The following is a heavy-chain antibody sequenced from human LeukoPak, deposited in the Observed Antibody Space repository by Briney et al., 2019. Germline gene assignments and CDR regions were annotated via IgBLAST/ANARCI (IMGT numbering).Heavy chain of an antibody. Sequence: GGSLRLSCAASGFTFSSYSMNWVRQAPGKGLEWVAVISYDGSNKYYADSVKGRFTISRDNSKSTLYLQMNSLRAEDTAVYYCARGYCSSTSCYTPDKDYWGQGTLVTVSS. CDR1: GFTFSSYS. J-gene: IGHJ4*02. CDR3: ARGYCSSTSCYTPDKDY. CDR2: ISYDGSNK. D-gene: IGHD2-2*02. V-gene: IGHV3-30*03.